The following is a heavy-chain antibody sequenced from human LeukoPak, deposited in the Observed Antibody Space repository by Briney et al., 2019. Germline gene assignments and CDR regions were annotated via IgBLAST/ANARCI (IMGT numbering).Heavy chain of an antibody. CDR2: VSGSGGNT. J-gene: IGHJ4*02. CDR1: GFTFSSYA. D-gene: IGHD5-18*01. CDR3: AKALNTAIVTYDY. Sequence: GGSLRLSCAASGFTFSSYAMSWVRQAPGKGLEWVSAVSGSGGNTYNANSVKGRFTVSRDNSKSTVYLQMNSLRAEDTAIYFCAKALNTAIVTYDYWGQGILVTVSS. V-gene: IGHV3-23*01.